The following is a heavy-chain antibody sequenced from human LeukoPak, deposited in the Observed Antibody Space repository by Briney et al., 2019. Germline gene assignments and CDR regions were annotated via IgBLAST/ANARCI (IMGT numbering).Heavy chain of an antibody. CDR2: IYSGGST. D-gene: IGHD6-19*01. J-gene: IGHJ5*02. CDR1: GFTVSSNY. Sequence: PGGSPRLSCAASGFTVSSNYMSWVRQAPGKGLEWVSVIYSGGSTYYADSVKGRFTISRENSKNTLYLQMNSLRAEDTAVYYCATEMAVAGTGNWFDPWGQGTLVTVSS. V-gene: IGHV3-53*01. CDR3: ATEMAVAGTGNWFDP.